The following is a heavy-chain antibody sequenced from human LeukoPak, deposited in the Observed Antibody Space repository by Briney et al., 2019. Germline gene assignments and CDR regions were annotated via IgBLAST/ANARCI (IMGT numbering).Heavy chain of an antibody. J-gene: IGHJ6*02. Sequence: GGSLRLSCAASGFTFSSYGMHWVRQAPGKGLEWISFISHMGDTTYYADSVKGRFTISRDNAKNSLFLQMNSLRVEDTAVYYCARSRRGSGYYFGLDVWGRGTTVTVSS. V-gene: IGHV3-48*01. CDR3: ARSRRGSGYYFGLDV. CDR1: GFTFSSYG. CDR2: ISHMGDTT. D-gene: IGHD2-15*01.